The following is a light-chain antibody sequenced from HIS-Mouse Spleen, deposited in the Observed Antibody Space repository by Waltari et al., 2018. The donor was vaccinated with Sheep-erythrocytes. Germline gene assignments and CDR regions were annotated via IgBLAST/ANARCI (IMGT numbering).Light chain of an antibody. CDR3: QQYNSYPLT. CDR2: KAS. Sequence: DIQMTQSPSTLSASVGDRVTITCRTSQSISSWLAWYHQKPGKAPKLLIYKASSLESGVPSRFSGSGSGTEFTLTISSLQPDDFATYCCQQYNSYPLTFGGGTKVEIK. CDR1: QSISSW. J-gene: IGKJ4*01. V-gene: IGKV1-5*03.